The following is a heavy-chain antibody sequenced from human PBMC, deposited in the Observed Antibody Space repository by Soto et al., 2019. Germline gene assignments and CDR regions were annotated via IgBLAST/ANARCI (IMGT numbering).Heavy chain of an antibody. CDR3: ARLFSVSSGYGMDV. V-gene: IGHV4-39*01. D-gene: IGHD3-9*01. CDR2: IYYSGST. CDR1: GGCISSSSYY. J-gene: IGHJ6*02. Sequence: KPSETLSLTCTVYGGCISSSSYYWGWIRQPPGKGLEWIGSIYYSGSTYYNPSLKSRVTISVDTSKNQFSLKLSSVTAADTAVYYCARLFSVSSGYGMDVWGQGTTVTVSS.